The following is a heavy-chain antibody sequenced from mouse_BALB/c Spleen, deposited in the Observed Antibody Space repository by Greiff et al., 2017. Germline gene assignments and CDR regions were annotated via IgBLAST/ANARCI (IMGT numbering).Heavy chain of an antibody. CDR2: IRLKSNNYAT. J-gene: IGHJ4*01. CDR3: TRGGYDYDAMDY. Sequence: EVKVEESGGGLVQPGGSMKLSCVASGFTFSNYWMNWVRQSPEKGLEWVAEIRLKSNNYATHYAESVKGRFTISRDDSKSSVYLQMNNLRAEDTGIYYCTRGGYDYDAMDYWGQGTSVTVSS. CDR1: GFTFSNYW. D-gene: IGHD2-10*02. V-gene: IGHV6-6*02.